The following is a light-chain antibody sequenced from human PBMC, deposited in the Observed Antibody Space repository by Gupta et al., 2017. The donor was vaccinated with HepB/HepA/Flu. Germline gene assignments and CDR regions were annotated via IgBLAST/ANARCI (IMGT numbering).Light chain of an antibody. CDR2: DVS. CDR3: SSYTSSSTPLYV. Sequence: QSALTQPASVSGSPGQSITISCTGTSSDVGGYNYVSWYQQHPGKAPKLMSYDVSNRPSGVSNRFSGSKSGNTASLTISGLQAEDEADYYCSSYTSSSTPLYVCGTGTKVTVL. J-gene: IGLJ1*01. V-gene: IGLV2-14*01. CDR1: SSDVGGYNY.